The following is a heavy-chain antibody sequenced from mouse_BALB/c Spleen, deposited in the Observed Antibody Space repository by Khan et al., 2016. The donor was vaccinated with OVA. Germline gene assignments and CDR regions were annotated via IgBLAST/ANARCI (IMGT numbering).Heavy chain of an antibody. CDR2: IWAGGSS. Sequence: QVQLKESGPGLVAPSQSLSITCTVSGFTLISYGVHWVRQPPGKGLEWLGIIWAGGSSNYNSVLMSRLSITTDNSKSHVFLKLNSLQDDDTAKYYSARDDGSYVDAMDYWGQGTSVTVSA. CDR3: ARDDGSYVDAMDY. D-gene: IGHD1-1*02. J-gene: IGHJ4*01. CDR1: GFTLISYG. V-gene: IGHV2-9*02.